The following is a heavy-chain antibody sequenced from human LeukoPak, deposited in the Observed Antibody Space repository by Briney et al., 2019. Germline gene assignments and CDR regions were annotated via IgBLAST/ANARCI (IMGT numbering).Heavy chain of an antibody. D-gene: IGHD3-22*01. V-gene: IGHV3-30*02. CDR1: GFTFSNYD. CDR2: IRYDGSNI. CDR3: ARVYYYDSSGYYSANTFDY. J-gene: IGHJ4*02. Sequence: GGSLRLSCAASGFTFSNYDMHWVRQAPGKGLEWVAFIRYDGSNIYYADSVQGRFTISRDKSKNTLYLQMNSLRAEDTALYYCARVYYYDSSGYYSANTFDYWGRGTLVTVSS.